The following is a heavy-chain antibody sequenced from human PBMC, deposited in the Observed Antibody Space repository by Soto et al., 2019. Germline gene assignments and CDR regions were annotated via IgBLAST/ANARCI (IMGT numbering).Heavy chain of an antibody. V-gene: IGHV3-30*18. CDR3: AKWNGGFDY. CDR2: ISYEGSYK. D-gene: IGHD3-16*01. Sequence: QVQLVESGGGVVQPGRSLRLSCAASGFTFSSYGMHWVRQAPGKGLEWVAVISYEGSYKYYADSVKGRFTISRDNSKNTLYLQMISLRAEDTAVYYCAKWNGGFDYWGQGTLVTVSS. CDR1: GFTFSSYG. J-gene: IGHJ4*02.